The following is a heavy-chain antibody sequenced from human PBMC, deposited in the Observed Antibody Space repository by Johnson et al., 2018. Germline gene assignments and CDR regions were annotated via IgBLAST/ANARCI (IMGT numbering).Heavy chain of an antibody. Sequence: VQLLESGGGLVQPGGSXRLSCAASGFTFSSYAMSWVRQAPGKGLEWVSGISGSGVSTYYADSVQGRFTIPRDNSKNTLYLQMNSLRAEDTAVYYCAKVGYWSGGSCPYYYYYMDVWGKGTTVTVSS. CDR2: ISGSGVST. J-gene: IGHJ6*03. D-gene: IGHD2-15*01. CDR3: AKVGYWSGGSCPYYYYYMDV. CDR1: GFTFSSYA. V-gene: IGHV3-23*01.